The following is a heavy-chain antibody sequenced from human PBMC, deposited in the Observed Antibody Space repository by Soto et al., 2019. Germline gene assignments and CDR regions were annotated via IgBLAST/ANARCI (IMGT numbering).Heavy chain of an antibody. V-gene: IGHV1-18*01. CDR2: ISAYNGNT. D-gene: IGHD5-18*01. CDR1: GYTFTSYG. CDR3: ARERGYSYGYKSRHYFDY. J-gene: IGHJ4*02. Sequence: GASVKVSCKASGYTFTSYGISWVRQAPGQGLEWMGWISAYNGNTNYAQKLQGRVTMTTDTSTSTAYMELRSLRSDDTAVYYCARERGYSYGYKSRHYFDYWGQGTLVTGSS.